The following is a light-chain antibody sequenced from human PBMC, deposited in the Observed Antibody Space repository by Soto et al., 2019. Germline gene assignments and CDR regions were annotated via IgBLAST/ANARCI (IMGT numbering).Light chain of an antibody. J-gene: IGKJ4*01. Sequence: EIVMTQSPATLSVSPGGRATLSCRASQSVSRTYLAWYQQKPGQAPRLLIYDASSRATGIPDRFSGSGSGTDFTLTISRLEPEDFAVYYCQHYGSSPPLTFGGGTKVDIK. V-gene: IGKV3-20*01. CDR2: DAS. CDR1: QSVSRTY. CDR3: QHYGSSPPLT.